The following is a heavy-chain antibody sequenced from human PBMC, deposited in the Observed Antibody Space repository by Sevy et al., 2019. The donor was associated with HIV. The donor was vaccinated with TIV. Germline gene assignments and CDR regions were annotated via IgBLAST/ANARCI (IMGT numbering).Heavy chain of an antibody. V-gene: IGHV3-48*03. CDR1: GFTFSSYE. CDR2: ISSSGSTI. D-gene: IGHD3-10*01. CDR3: ASILGSLLWFGESSMDV. J-gene: IGHJ6*02. Sequence: GGSLRLSCAASGFTFSSYEMNWVRQAPGKGLEWVSYISSSGSTIYYADSVKGRFTISSDNAKNSLYLQMNSLKAEDTAVYYCASILGSLLWFGESSMDVWGQGTTVTLSS.